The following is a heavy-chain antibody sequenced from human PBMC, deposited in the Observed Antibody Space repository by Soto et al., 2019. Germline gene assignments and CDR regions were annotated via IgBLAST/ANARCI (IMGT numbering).Heavy chain of an antibody. CDR3: ARDLGVVVTEDYYYGMDV. D-gene: IGHD2-21*02. CDR1: GGTFSSYA. Sequence: QVQLVQSGAEVKKPGSSVKVSCKASGGTFSSYAISWVRQAPGQGLEWMGGIIPIFGTANYAQKFQGRVTITADESTSTAYMELSSLRSEDTAVYYCARDLGVVVTEDYYYGMDVWGQGTTVTVSS. V-gene: IGHV1-69*01. CDR2: IIPIFGTA. J-gene: IGHJ6*02.